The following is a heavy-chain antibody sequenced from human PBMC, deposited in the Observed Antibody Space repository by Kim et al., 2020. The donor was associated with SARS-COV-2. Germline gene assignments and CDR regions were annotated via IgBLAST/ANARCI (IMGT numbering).Heavy chain of an antibody. J-gene: IGHJ4*02. CDR3: ARDEDYGSGTYYTPSIDY. Sequence: VKSRFTISQDNSKNPLYLQMNRLRAEDTAVYYCARDEDYGSGTYYTPSIDYWGQGTLVTVSS. V-gene: IGHV3-30*01. D-gene: IGHD3-10*01.